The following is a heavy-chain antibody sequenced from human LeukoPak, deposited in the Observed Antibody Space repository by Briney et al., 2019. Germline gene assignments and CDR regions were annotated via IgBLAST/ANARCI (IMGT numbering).Heavy chain of an antibody. V-gene: IGHV4-30-2*01. J-gene: IGHJ3*02. CDR1: GGSISSGGYS. CDR3: ARSYDFWSGLDAFDI. D-gene: IGHD3-3*01. CDR2: IYHSGST. Sequence: PSQTLSLTCAVSGGSISSGGYSWSWIRQPPGKGLEWIGYIYHSGSTYYNPSLKSRVTISVDRSKNQFSLKLSSVTAADTAVYYCARSYDFWSGLDAFDIWGQGTMVTVSS.